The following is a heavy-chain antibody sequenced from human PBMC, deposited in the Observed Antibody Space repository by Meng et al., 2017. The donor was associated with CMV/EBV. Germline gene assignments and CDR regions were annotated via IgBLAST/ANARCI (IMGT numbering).Heavy chain of an antibody. V-gene: IGHV1-2*02. Sequence: ASVKVSCKASGYTFTGYYMHWVRQAPGQGLEWMGWINPNSGGTNYAQKFQGRVTMARDTSISTAYMELSRLRSDDTAVYYCAREEYCSSTSCSPQFGYYYYYGMDVWGQETTVTVSS. D-gene: IGHD2-2*01. CDR3: AREEYCSSTSCSPQFGYYYYYGMDV. J-gene: IGHJ6*02. CDR1: GYTFTGYY. CDR2: INPNSGGT.